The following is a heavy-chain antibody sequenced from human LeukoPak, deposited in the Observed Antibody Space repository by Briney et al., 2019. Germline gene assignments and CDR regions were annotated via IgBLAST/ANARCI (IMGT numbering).Heavy chain of an antibody. CDR3: ARDTVTMGGGDY. Sequence: GGSLRLSCAASGFTFSDFHMDWIRQAPGKGLEWVSYISNSGITIYYADSVKGRFTISRDNAKNSLYLQMNSLRDEDTAVYYCARDTVTMGGGDYWGQGTLVTVSS. CDR1: GFTFSDFH. V-gene: IGHV3-11*04. D-gene: IGHD4-17*01. J-gene: IGHJ4*02. CDR2: ISNSGITI.